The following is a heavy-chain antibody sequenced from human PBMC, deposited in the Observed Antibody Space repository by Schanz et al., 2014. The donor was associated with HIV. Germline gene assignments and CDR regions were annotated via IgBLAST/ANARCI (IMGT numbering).Heavy chain of an antibody. Sequence: QVQLVQSGAEVKKPGSSVKVSCKASGGTFSSYAINWVRQAPGQGLEWMGWMNPNRGNAGFAQNFQGRVTLTRDTSITTAYMELTSLRPEDTAVYYCARRRGWGSYRYFPYGLDVWGQGTTVTVSS. J-gene: IGHJ6*02. CDR3: ARRRGWGSYRYFPYGLDV. CDR2: MNPNRGNA. V-gene: IGHV1-8*02. D-gene: IGHD3-16*02. CDR1: GGTFSSYA.